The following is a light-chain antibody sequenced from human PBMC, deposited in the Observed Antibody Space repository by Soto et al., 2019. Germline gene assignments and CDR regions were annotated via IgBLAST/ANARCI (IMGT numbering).Light chain of an antibody. J-gene: IGKJ1*01. Sequence: EIVLTQSPATLSLSPGERATLSCRASQSVSSYLAWYQQKPGQAPRLLIYDASNRATGIPARFSGSGSGTNFTLTIISLEPEDFAVYYGQQRSNWPRTFGQGTKVDIK. CDR2: DAS. CDR1: QSVSSY. CDR3: QQRSNWPRT. V-gene: IGKV3-11*01.